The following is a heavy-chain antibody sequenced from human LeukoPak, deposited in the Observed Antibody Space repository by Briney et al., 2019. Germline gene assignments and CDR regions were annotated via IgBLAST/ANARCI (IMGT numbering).Heavy chain of an antibody. V-gene: IGHV3-23*01. Sequence: GGTLRLSCAASGFTFPRHGINWVRQAPGKGLEWVSGISPSGSILYYADSVKGRFTISRDNSKNTVSLQMNSLRAEDTALYYCARDLDWGAFDAWGQGTLVTVSS. CDR3: ARDLDWGAFDA. CDR2: ISPSGSIL. D-gene: IGHD3-9*01. CDR1: GFTFPRHG. J-gene: IGHJ5*02.